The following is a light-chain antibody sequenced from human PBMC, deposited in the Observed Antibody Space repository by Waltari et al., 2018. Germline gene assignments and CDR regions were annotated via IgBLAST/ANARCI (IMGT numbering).Light chain of an antibody. CDR2: EVA. CDR1: SSDDWNDNL. Sequence: QSALTQPASVSGSPGQSLTLSCTGTSSDDWNDNLVAWYQQHPGKAPKLMIYEVATRPSGVSNRFSGSKSGNTASLTISGLQAEDEADYYCCSYAASSTWVFGGGTKLTVL. CDR3: CSYAASSTWV. V-gene: IGLV2-23*02. J-gene: IGLJ3*02.